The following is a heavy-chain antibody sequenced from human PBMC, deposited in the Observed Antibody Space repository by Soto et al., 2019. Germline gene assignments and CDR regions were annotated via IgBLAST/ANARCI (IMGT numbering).Heavy chain of an antibody. V-gene: IGHV1-3*01. D-gene: IGHD2-2*01. CDR3: ARGVENIVVVLDVFGYYGVDV. CDR1: GYSFTSYA. J-gene: IGHJ6*02. CDR2: INAGNGNT. Sequence: QVQLVQSGAEVKKPGASVKVSCKASGYSFTSYAIYWVRQAPGQRLEWMGWINAGNGNTKYSQKLQGRVTFTGDTSASTAHMELSSLRSEDKAVYFCARGVENIVVVLDVFGYYGVDVWGQGATVTVSS.